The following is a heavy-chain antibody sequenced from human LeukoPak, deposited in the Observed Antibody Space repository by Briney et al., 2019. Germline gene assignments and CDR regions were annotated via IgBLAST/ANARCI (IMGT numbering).Heavy chain of an antibody. CDR2: IIPILGIA. V-gene: IGHV1-69*04. CDR3: ARYNRAERLTGTFDY. Sequence: SVKVSCKASGGTFSSYAISWVRQAPGQGLEWMGGIIPILGIANYAQKFQGRVTITADKSTSTAYMELSSLRSEDTAVYYCARYNRAERLTGTFDYWGQGTLVTVSS. J-gene: IGHJ4*02. D-gene: IGHD7-27*01. CDR1: GGTFSSYA.